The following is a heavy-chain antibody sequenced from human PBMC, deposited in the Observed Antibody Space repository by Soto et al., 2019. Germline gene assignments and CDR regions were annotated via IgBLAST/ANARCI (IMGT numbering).Heavy chain of an antibody. CDR3: ARHGGYYFDY. CDR1: GGSISSRDYY. Sequence: PSQTLSLTCTVSGGSISSRDYYRSWIRQPPGKGLEWIGYIYYSGSTYYNPSLKSRATISVETSKNRISLKLSSVTAADTAVYYCARHGGYYFDYWGQETLVTVSS. D-gene: IGHD2-21*01. CDR2: IYYSGST. V-gene: IGHV4-30-4*01. J-gene: IGHJ5*01.